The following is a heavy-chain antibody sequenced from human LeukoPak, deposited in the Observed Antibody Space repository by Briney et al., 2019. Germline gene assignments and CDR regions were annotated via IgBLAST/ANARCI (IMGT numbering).Heavy chain of an antibody. D-gene: IGHD3-3*01. CDR1: GGSFTSYG. CDR3: ATGGAYEFRDDY. V-gene: IGHV1-69*15. J-gene: IGHJ4*02. Sequence: SVKVSCKASGGSFTSYGISWVRQAPGQGLEWMGKIIPIYGRANYGQKFQGRVTITADESTTTSYMELSSLTVEDMAVYYCATGGAYEFRDDYWGQGTLVTVSS. CDR2: IIPIYGRA.